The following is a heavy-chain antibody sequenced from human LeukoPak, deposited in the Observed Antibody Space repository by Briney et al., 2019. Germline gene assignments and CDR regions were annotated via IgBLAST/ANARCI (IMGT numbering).Heavy chain of an antibody. Sequence: ASVKVSCRASGYTFTNYGVNWVRQAPGQGLEWMGWINTNTRNQTYAQGFTGRFVFSLDTSLSTAYLQISSLKAEDTAVYYCARDKYQLPYEIDYWGQGTLVTVSS. V-gene: IGHV7-4-1*02. CDR3: ARDKYQLPYEIDY. CDR1: GYTFTNYG. D-gene: IGHD2-2*01. CDR2: INTNTRNQ. J-gene: IGHJ4*02.